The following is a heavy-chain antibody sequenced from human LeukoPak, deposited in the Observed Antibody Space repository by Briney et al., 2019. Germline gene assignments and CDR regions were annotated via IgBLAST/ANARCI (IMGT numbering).Heavy chain of an antibody. CDR2: INAGNGNT. CDR3: ARETRIRRWIVAEGRAFDI. D-gene: IGHD3-22*01. V-gene: IGHV1-3*01. Sequence: ASVKVSCKASGYTFTSYAMHWVRQAPGQRLEWMGWINAGNGNTKYSQKFQGRVTITRDTSASTAYMELSSLRSEDTAVYYCARETRIRRWIVAEGRAFDIWGQGTMVTVSS. J-gene: IGHJ3*02. CDR1: GYTFTSYA.